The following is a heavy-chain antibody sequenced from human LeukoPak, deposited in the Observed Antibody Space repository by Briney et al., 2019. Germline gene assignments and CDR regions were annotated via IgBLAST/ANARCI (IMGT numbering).Heavy chain of an antibody. CDR1: GFTFSSYA. CDR2: IYSGGST. D-gene: IGHD3-10*01. Sequence: AGGSLRLSCAASGFTFSSYAMSWVRQAPGKGLEWVSVIYSGGSTYYADSVKGRFTISRDNSKNTLYLQMNSLRAEDTAVYYCARDMAYGSGSFDYWGQGTLVTVSS. V-gene: IGHV3-53*01. CDR3: ARDMAYGSGSFDY. J-gene: IGHJ4*02.